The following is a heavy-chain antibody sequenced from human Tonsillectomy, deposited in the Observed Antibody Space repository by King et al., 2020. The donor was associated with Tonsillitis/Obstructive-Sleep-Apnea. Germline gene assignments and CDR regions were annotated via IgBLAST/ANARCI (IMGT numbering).Heavy chain of an antibody. CDR2: IYPGDSDT. Sequence: LVQSGAAVKKPGESLKISCKGSGSSFTSYWIGWVRQMPGKGLEWMGIIYPGDSDTRYSPSFQGQVTISADKSISTAYLQWSSLKASDTAMYYCARGYCSGGSCYFFDYWGQGTLVTVSS. V-gene: IGHV5-51*01. CDR1: GSSFTSYW. J-gene: IGHJ4*02. D-gene: IGHD2-15*01. CDR3: ARGYCSGGSCYFFDY.